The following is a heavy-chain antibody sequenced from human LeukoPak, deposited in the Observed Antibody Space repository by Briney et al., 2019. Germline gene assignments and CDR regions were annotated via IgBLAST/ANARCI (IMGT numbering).Heavy chain of an antibody. J-gene: IGHJ4*02. Sequence: GASVKVSCKASGYTFTGHDVHWVRQAPGQGLEWMAWINPNNGATDYAQKFQDRVTVTRDTSISTVYMELRSLTSDDTAVYYCARKSLWTVDFWGQGPLVSVSS. D-gene: IGHD3/OR15-3a*01. CDR3: ARKSLWTVDF. CDR1: GYTFTGHD. V-gene: IGHV1-2*02. CDR2: INPNNGAT.